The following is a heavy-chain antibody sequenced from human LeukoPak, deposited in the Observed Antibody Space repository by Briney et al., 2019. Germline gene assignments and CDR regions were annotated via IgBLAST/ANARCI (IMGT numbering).Heavy chain of an antibody. CDR3: ARDAPIAVAGTALWYYYGMDV. V-gene: IGHV3-21*01. CDR1: GFTFSSYS. CDR2: ISSSSSYI. D-gene: IGHD6-19*01. Sequence: GGSLRLSCAASGFTFSSYSMNWARQAPGKGLEWVSSISSSSSYIYYADSVKGRFTISRDNAKNSLYLQMNSLRAEDTAVYYCARDAPIAVAGTALWYYYGMDVWGKGTTVTVSS. J-gene: IGHJ6*04.